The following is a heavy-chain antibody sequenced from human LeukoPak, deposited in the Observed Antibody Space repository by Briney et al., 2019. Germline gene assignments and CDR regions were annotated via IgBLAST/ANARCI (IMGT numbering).Heavy chain of an antibody. V-gene: IGHV4-59*01. CDR1: GDSISTYY. CDR3: ARLRWQLVGPYFDY. CDR2: IYSSGNT. D-gene: IGHD1-26*01. J-gene: IGHJ4*02. Sequence: SETLSLTRSLSGDSISTYYWSWIRESPGKGLEWICHIYSSGNTDYNSSLKRRVTISVDTSKSQFSLRLSSVTATDTAVYYCARLRWQLVGPYFDYWGQGILVTVSS.